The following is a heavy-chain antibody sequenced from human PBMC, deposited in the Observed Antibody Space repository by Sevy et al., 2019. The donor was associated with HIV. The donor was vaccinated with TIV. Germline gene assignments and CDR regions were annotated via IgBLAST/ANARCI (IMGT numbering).Heavy chain of an antibody. V-gene: IGHV3-7*01. CDR1: GFTFHTYW. CDR2: IRQDGNEI. CDR3: ARRYFDV. J-gene: IGHJ4*02. D-gene: IGHD3-16*02. Sequence: GSLRLSCAASGFTFHTYWMQWVRQAPGKGLEWVANIRQDGNEIYDADSVKGRFTISRDNAMQSLYLEMNNLRVEDSGIYYCARRYFDVWGQGTLVTVSS.